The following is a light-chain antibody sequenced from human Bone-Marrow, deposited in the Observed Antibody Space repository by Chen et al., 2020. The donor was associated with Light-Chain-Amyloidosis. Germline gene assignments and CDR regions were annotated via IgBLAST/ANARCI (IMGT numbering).Light chain of an antibody. V-gene: IGLV3-21*02. Sequence: SYVLTQPSSVSVAPGQPATIACGGNNIGSTSVHWYQQTPGQAPLLVVYYDSDRPSGIPERLSGSNSGNTATLTISRVEAGDEADYYCQVWDRSSDRPVFGGGTKLTVL. CDR3: QVWDRSSDRPV. J-gene: IGLJ3*02. CDR2: YDS. CDR1: NIGSTS.